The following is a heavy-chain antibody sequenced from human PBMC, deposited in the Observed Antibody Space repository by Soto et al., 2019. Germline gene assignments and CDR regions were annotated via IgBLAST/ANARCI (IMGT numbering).Heavy chain of an antibody. CDR2: IDPSDSYT. CDR3: AGRAGPPSGFDH. Sequence: GESLKISCKGSGYSFTSYWISWVRQMPGKGLEWMGRIDPSDSYTNYSPSSQGHVTISADKSISTAYLQWSSLKASDTAMYYCAGRAGPPSGFDHWGQRTLVTVSS. CDR1: GYSFTSYW. J-gene: IGHJ5*02. V-gene: IGHV5-10-1*01.